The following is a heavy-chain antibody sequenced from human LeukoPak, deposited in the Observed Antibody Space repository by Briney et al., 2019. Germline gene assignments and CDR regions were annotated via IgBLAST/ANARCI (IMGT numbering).Heavy chain of an antibody. D-gene: IGHD1-26*01. J-gene: IGHJ5*02. Sequence: TPSETLSLTCAVYGGSFTGYYWSWIRQPPGKGLEWIGEGDHTGGTKYNPSLKSRVTISADSSKNQFSLKWYSVTAADTGLYYCAKNGQGGFSFDPWGQGTLVIVAS. CDR2: GDHTGGT. V-gene: IGHV4-34*01. CDR3: AKNGQGGFSFDP. CDR1: GGSFTGYY.